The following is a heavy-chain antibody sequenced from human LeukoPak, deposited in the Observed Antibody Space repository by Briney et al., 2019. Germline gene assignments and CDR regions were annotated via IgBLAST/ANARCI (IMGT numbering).Heavy chain of an antibody. Sequence: RGSLRLSCAASGFILSSYWMHSVRPAPGKGPVWVSRIKSDGSSPSYADSVKGRFTISRDNAKNTVYLQMNSLRAEDTAVYYCAKDGHYSNFYFDYWGQGTLVTVSS. CDR1: GFILSSYW. J-gene: IGHJ4*02. D-gene: IGHD4-11*01. CDR2: IKSDGSSP. CDR3: AKDGHYSNFYFDY. V-gene: IGHV3-74*01.